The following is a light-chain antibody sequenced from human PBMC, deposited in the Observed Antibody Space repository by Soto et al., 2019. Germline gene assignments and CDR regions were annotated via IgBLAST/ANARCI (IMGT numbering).Light chain of an antibody. J-gene: IGKJ4*01. CDR1: QSISSW. CDR2: KAS. Sequence: DIQMTQSPSTLSAAVGDRVTITCWASQSISSWLAWYQQKPGKAPNLLIYKASTLESGVPSRFSGSGSGTEFTLTASSLQPDDFATYYCQQYDRYPLTFGGGTQVETK. CDR3: QQYDRYPLT. V-gene: IGKV1-5*03.